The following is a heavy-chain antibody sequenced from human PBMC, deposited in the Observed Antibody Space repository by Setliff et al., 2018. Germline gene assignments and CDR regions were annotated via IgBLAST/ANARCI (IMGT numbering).Heavy chain of an antibody. CDR2: IYYSGST. Sequence: PSETLSLTCSVSGDSMSFSYWSWIRQPPGKGLEWIGYIYYSGSTDSHPSLKSRVTISVDTSKNQFSLKLSSVTAADTAVYYCASMTKYWYFDLWGRGTLVTVSS. J-gene: IGHJ2*01. CDR1: GDSMSFSY. D-gene: IGHD3-16*01. V-gene: IGHV4-59*01. CDR3: ASMTKYWYFDL.